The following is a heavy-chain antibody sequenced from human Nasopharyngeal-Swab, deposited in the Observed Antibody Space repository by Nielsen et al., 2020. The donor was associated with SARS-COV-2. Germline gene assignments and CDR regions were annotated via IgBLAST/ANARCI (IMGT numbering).Heavy chain of an antibody. CDR3: ASSVVTAGAGALYYYGMDV. J-gene: IGHJ6*02. V-gene: IGHV3-23*01. CDR2: ISGSGGST. CDR1: GFTFSSYA. Sequence: GESLNISCAASGFTFSSYAMSWVRQAPGKGLEWVSAISGSGGSTYYADSVKGRFTISRDNSKNTLYLQMNSLRAEDTAVYYCASSVVTAGAGALYYYGMDVWGQGTTVTVSS. D-gene: IGHD3-22*01.